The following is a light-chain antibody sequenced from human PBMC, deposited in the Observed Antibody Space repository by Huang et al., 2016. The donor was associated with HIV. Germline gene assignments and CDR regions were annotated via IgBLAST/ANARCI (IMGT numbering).Light chain of an antibody. CDR1: QSISKK. Sequence: EIVMTQSPVTLSVSPGERVTLSCRASQSISKKLAWYQQKPGQAPRLLIYGASARATGSPARFSGSGSGTDFSLTISSLQSEDVAVYYCQHYNNWPPLTFGGGTKVEIK. V-gene: IGKV3-15*01. J-gene: IGKJ4*01. CDR3: QHYNNWPPLT. CDR2: GAS.